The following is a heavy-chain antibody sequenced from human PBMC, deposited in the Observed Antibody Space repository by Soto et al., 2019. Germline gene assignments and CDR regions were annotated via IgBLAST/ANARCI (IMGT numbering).Heavy chain of an antibody. CDR2: INPSGGST. J-gene: IGHJ6*03. V-gene: IGHV1-46*03. Sequence: ASVKVSCKASGYTFTSYYMHWVRQAPGQGLEWMGIINPSGGSTSYAQKFQGRVTMTRDTSTSTVYMELSSLRSEDTAVYYCARDPKVVVPAAWGYYYYYMDVWGKGTTVTVSS. CDR3: ARDPKVVVPAAWGYYYYYMDV. D-gene: IGHD2-2*01. CDR1: GYTFTSYY.